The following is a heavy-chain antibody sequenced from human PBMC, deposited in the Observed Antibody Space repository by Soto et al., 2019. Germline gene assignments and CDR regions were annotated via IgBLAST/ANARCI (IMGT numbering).Heavy chain of an antibody. CDR3: ARANGYLDY. D-gene: IGHD2-8*01. CDR1: GGSVSSGSYY. Sequence: PSETLSLTCTVSGGSVSSGSYYWIWIRQPPGKGLEWIGYIYYSGSTNYNPSLKSRVTISVDTSKNQFSLKLSSVTAADTAVYYCARANGYLDYWGQGTLVTVSS. J-gene: IGHJ4*02. V-gene: IGHV4-61*01. CDR2: IYYSGST.